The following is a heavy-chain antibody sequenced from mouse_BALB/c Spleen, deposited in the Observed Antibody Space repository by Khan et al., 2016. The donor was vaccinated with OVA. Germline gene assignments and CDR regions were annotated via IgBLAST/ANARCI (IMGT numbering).Heavy chain of an antibody. V-gene: IGHV9-3-1*01. CDR2: INTYTGEP. D-gene: IGHD2-14*01. CDR1: GFTFTNYG. J-gene: IGHJ4*01. CDR3: ARVGYNGTMDC. Sequence: QIQLVQSGPELKKPGETVQISCTASGFTFTNYGMNWVKQAPGKGLKWMGWINTYTGEPTFADDFKGRFAFSLETSASTAYLQINRLKNEDAATYFCARVGYNGTMDCWGQGTSVTVSS.